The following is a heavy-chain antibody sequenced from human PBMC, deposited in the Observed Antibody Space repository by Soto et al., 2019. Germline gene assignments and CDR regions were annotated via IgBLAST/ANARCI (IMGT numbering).Heavy chain of an antibody. D-gene: IGHD5-18*01. CDR3: AREPGYSYGLDY. CDR2: IYHSGST. V-gene: IGHV4-4*02. J-gene: IGHJ4*02. Sequence: SETLSLTCAVSGGSISSSNWWSWDRQPPGKGLEWIGEIYHSGSTNYNPSLKSRVTISVDKSKNQFSLKLSSVTAADTAVYYCAREPGYSYGLDYWGQGALVTVSS. CDR1: GGSISSSNW.